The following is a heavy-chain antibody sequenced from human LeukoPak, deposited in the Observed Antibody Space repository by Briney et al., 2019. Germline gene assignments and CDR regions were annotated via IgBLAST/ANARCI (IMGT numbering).Heavy chain of an antibody. CDR2: ISSSGSTI. J-gene: IGHJ6*04. CDR3: AELGITMIGGV. Sequence: GGSLRLSCAASGFTFSSYEMNWVRQAPGKGLEWVSYISSSGSTIYYADSVKGRFTISRDNAKNSLYLQMNSLRAEDKAVYYCAELGITMIGGVWGKGTTVTISS. V-gene: IGHV3-48*03. CDR1: GFTFSSYE. D-gene: IGHD3-10*02.